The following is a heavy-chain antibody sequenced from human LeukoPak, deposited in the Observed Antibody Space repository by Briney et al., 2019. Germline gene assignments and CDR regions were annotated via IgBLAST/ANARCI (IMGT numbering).Heavy chain of an antibody. CDR2: IKSKTDGGTT. Sequence: PGGSLRLSCAASGFTFSNAWMSWVRQAPGKGLEWVGRIKSKTDGGTTDYAAPVKGRFTISRDDSKNTLYLQMNSLKTEDTAVYYCTGETYYYDSSGYYYVSDDWGQGTLVTVSS. D-gene: IGHD3-22*01. CDR3: TGETYYYDSSGYYYVSDD. V-gene: IGHV3-15*01. CDR1: GFTFSNAW. J-gene: IGHJ4*02.